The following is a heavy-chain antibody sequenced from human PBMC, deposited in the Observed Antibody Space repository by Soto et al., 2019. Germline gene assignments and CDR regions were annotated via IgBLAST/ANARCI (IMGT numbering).Heavy chain of an antibody. CDR3: ARGSEGNAFDI. CDR2: IWYDGSKK. Sequence: QVQLVESGGGVVQPGRSLRLSCAASGFTFSSYGMHWVRQAPGKGLEWVALIWYDGSKKYYADSVKGRFTISRDDSKNTLYLQMDSLRAEGTAVYYCARGSEGNAFDIWGQGTVVTVSS. D-gene: IGHD3-10*01. V-gene: IGHV3-33*01. CDR1: GFTFSSYG. J-gene: IGHJ3*02.